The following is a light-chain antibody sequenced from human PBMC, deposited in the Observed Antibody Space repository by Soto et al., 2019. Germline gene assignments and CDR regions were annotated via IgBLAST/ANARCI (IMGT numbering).Light chain of an antibody. CDR2: EVI. CDR1: SSDVGGYNY. V-gene: IGLV2-14*01. CDR3: ISYPSISTLV. Sequence: QSALTQPVSVSGSPGQWITISCTGTSSDVGGYNYVSRYQQHPCKAPKVIIYEVINRPSGVSNRFSGSESGNPASLTISGLQAEDEADYYCISYPSISTLVFGAGTKV. J-gene: IGLJ1*01.